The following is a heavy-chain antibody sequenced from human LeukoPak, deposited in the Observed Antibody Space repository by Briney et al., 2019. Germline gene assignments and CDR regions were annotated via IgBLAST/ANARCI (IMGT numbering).Heavy chain of an antibody. CDR1: GYSFTSYG. CDR2: ISAYNGNT. J-gene: IGHJ4*02. V-gene: IGHV1-18*01. Sequence: ASVKVSCKASGYSFTSYGISWVRQAPGQGVEWMGWISAYNGNTNYAQKLQGRVTMTTDTSTSTAYMELRSLRSDDTAVYYCARGGYSDSDYYFDYWGQGTLVTVSS. CDR3: ARGGYSDSDYYFDY. D-gene: IGHD4-11*01.